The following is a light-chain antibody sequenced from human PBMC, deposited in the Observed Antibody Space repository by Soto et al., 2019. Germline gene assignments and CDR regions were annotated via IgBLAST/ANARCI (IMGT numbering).Light chain of an antibody. CDR1: KNDIGVYDF. Sequence: QSVLTQPPSASGSPGQSVTISCTGTKNDIGVYDFVSWYQHHPGKAPRLIIYEVVQRPSGVPDRFSGSKSGNTASLTLSGLQAADEADDFCKSYAGSNTNVFGSGTKVTVL. CDR3: KSYAGSNTNV. J-gene: IGLJ1*01. V-gene: IGLV2-8*01. CDR2: EVV.